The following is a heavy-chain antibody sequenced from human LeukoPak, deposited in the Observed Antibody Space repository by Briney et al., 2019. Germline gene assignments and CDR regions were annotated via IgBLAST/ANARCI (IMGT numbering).Heavy chain of an antibody. D-gene: IGHD2-15*01. CDR2: IYYSGSA. V-gene: IGHV4-30-4*01. J-gene: IGHJ4*02. CDR1: GGSISSGGYY. CDR3: ATVVVAAKLLDY. Sequence: PSQTLSLTCTVSGGSISSGGYYWSWIRQPPGKGLEWIGYIYYSGSAYYNPSLKSRVTISVDTSKNQFSLKLSSVTAADTAVYYCATVVVAAKLLDYWGQGTLVTVSS.